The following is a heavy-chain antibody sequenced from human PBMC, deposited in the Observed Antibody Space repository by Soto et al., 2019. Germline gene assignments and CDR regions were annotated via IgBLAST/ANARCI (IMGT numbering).Heavy chain of an antibody. Sequence: QVQLQESGPGLVKPSQTLSLTCTVSGGSISSGGYYWSWIRQHPGKGLEWIGYIYYSGSTYYNPCLKSRVTISVDTSKNRFSLKLSSVTAADTAVYYCARDPACSGGSCYSFDYWGQGTLVTVSS. CDR1: GGSISSGGYY. CDR2: IYYSGST. J-gene: IGHJ4*02. CDR3: ARDPACSGGSCYSFDY. V-gene: IGHV4-31*03. D-gene: IGHD2-15*01.